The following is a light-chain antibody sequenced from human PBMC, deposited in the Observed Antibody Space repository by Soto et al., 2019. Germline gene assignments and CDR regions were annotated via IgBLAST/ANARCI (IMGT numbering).Light chain of an antibody. CDR2: AAS. V-gene: IGKV1-39*01. J-gene: IGKJ1*01. CDR3: HLSYSTQQT. CDR1: QNIRSY. Sequence: DIQMTQSPSSLSASVGDRVTITCRASQNIRSYLNWYQHKAGSAPKLLIYAASSLQTGVPSRFSGSGSGTDFTLTISSLQPEDFATYFCHLSYSTQQTFGQGTNVDIK.